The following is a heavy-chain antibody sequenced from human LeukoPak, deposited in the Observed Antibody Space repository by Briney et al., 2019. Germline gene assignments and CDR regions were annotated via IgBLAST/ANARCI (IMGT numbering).Heavy chain of an antibody. V-gene: IGHV4-4*07. Sequence: SETLSLTCTVSAGSISSNYWSWIRQPAGKGLEWIGRIYTSGSTNYSPSLKRRVTISVDTSKNQFSLKLSSVTAADTAVYYCARGMITIFGGGNWFDPWGQGTLVTVSS. CDR2: IYTSGST. CDR1: AGSISSNY. CDR3: ARGMITIFGGGNWFDP. J-gene: IGHJ5*02. D-gene: IGHD3-3*01.